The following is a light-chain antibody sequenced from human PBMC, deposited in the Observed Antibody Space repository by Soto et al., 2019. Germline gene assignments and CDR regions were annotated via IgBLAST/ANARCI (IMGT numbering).Light chain of an antibody. J-gene: IGLJ2*01. CDR1: SSNIGAGYG. V-gene: IGLV1-40*01. CDR2: GNR. Sequence: QSVLTQPPSVSGAPGQRVTISCTGSSSNIGAGYGVHWYQQLPGTAPKLVIYGNRNRPSGVPDRFSGSKSGTSASLAITGLHAEDEADDDCQSYDSSLSGSKVVFGGGTKLTVL. CDR3: QSYDSSLSGSKVV.